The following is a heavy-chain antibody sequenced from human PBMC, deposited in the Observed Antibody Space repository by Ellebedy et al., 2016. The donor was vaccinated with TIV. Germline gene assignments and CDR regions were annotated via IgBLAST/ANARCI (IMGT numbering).Heavy chain of an antibody. Sequence: GGSLRLXXKGSGYSFTSYWISWVRQMPGKGLEWMGRIDPSDSYTNYSPSFQGHVTISADKSISTANLQWSSLKASDTAMYYCASSSWYRGRDYWGQGTLVTVSS. CDR1: GYSFTSYW. D-gene: IGHD6-13*01. J-gene: IGHJ4*02. V-gene: IGHV5-10-1*01. CDR3: ASSSWYRGRDY. CDR2: IDPSDSYT.